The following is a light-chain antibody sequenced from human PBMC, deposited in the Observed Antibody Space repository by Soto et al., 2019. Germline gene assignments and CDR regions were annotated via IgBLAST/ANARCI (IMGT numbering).Light chain of an antibody. CDR3: QTWGSGIVV. CDR2: LNSDGSH. CDR1: SGHSNYA. J-gene: IGLJ2*01. Sequence: QLVLTQSPSASASLGGSVKLTCTLSSGHSNYAIAWHQQQSEKGPGYLMKLNSDGSHSKGDGIPDRFSGSSSGAERYLTISSLQSEDEDDYYGQTWGSGIVVFGGGTKLTVL. V-gene: IGLV4-69*01.